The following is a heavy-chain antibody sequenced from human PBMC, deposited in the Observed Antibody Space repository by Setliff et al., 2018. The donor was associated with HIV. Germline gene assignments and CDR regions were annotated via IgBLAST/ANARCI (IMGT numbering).Heavy chain of an antibody. CDR3: ARGYAFDI. V-gene: IGHV4-39*01. CDR1: GGSISGSSYY. Sequence: SETLSLTCTVSGGSISGSSYYWVWIRQPPGKGLEWIGSIYYSGSTYYNPSLKSRVTISVDTSKNQFSLKLTSVTAADTAIYYCARGYAFDIWGQGTMVTVSS. CDR2: IYYSGST. J-gene: IGHJ3*02.